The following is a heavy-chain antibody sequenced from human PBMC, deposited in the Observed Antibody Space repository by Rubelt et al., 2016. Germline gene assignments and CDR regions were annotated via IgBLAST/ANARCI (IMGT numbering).Heavy chain of an antibody. J-gene: IGHJ4*02. CDR2: ISYDGSNK. D-gene: IGHD3-22*01. CDR1: GFTFSSYA. Sequence: GFTFSSYAMHWVRQAPGKGLEWVAVISYDGSNKYYADSVKGRFTISRDNSKNSLYLQMNSLRAEDTAVYYCARGAGYYDSSGYRFDYWGQGTLVTVSS. CDR3: ARGAGYYDSSGYRFDY. V-gene: IGHV3-30*04.